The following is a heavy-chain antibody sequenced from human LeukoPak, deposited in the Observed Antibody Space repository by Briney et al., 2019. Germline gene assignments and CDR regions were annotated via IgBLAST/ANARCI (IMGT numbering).Heavy chain of an antibody. CDR1: GYSFTSYW. Sequence: GESLKISCKGSGYSFTSYWIGWVRQMPGKGLEWMGIIYPGDSDTRYSPSFQGQVTISADKSISTAYLQWSSLKASDTAMYYCAAFPIAVADPFDYWGQGTLVTVSS. CDR2: IYPGDSDT. D-gene: IGHD6-19*01. J-gene: IGHJ4*02. CDR3: AAFPIAVADPFDY. V-gene: IGHV5-51*01.